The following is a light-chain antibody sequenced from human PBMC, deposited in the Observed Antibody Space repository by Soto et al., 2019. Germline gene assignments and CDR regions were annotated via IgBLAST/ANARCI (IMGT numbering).Light chain of an antibody. CDR3: QQRSNWLT. CDR2: DAS. CDR1: QSVSSY. J-gene: IGKJ4*01. Sequence: DIVLTQSPATLSLSPGERATLSCRASQSVSSYLAWYQQKPGQAPRLLIYDASNRATGIPARFSGSGSGTDCTLTISCLEPEDFAVYYCQQRSNWLTFGGGTKVEIK. V-gene: IGKV3-11*01.